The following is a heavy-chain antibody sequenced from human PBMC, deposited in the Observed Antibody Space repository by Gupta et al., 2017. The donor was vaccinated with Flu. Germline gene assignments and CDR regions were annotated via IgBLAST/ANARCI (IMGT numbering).Heavy chain of an antibody. V-gene: IGHV4-31*02. J-gene: IGHJ4*02. D-gene: IGHD1-1*01. CDR3: MGLGGQPQRDTDYFDY. CDR1: GGSISSGGYN. Sequence: QVQLQESGPELVKPSQTLSLTCTVSGGSISSGGYNWSWIRQHPGKGLEWIGYIYYSGSTYYNPSLKSRVTISVDTSKNQFSLKLSSVTAADTAGYYCMGLGGQPQRDTDYFDYWGQGTRVTVSS. CDR2: IYYSGST.